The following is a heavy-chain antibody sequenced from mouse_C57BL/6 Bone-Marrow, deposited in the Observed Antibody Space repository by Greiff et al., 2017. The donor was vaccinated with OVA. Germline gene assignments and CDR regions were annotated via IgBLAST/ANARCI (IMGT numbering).Heavy chain of an antibody. J-gene: IGHJ3*01. D-gene: IGHD4-1*01. Sequence: QVQLKQPGAELVKPGASVKLSCKASGYTFTSYWMQWVKQRPGQGLEWIGEIDPSDSYTNYNQKFKGKATLTVDTSSSTAYMQLSSLTSEDSAVYYCARVNWDGRFAYWGQGTLVTVSA. CDR2: IDPSDSYT. CDR3: ARVNWDGRFAY. CDR1: GYTFTSYW. V-gene: IGHV1-50*01.